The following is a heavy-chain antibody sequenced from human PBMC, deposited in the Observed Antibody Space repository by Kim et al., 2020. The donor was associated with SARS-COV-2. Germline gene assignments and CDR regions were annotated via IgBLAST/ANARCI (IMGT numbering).Heavy chain of an antibody. Sequence: TQRFPGRVTMTRDTSTSTVFMDLSNLRSGDTAVYYCARETAAAGKTFDSWGQGTLVTVSS. J-gene: IGHJ4*02. V-gene: IGHV1-46*01. D-gene: IGHD6-13*01. CDR3: ARETAAAGKTFDS.